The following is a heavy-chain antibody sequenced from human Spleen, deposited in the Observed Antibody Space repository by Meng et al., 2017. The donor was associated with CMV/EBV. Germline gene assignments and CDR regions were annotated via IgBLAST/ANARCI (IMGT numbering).Heavy chain of an antibody. CDR3: ARRHSYGSHHFDY. D-gene: IGHD5-18*01. CDR1: GYTLTAYY. Sequence: GESLKISCAASGYTLTAYYIHWVRQAPGQGLEWMGRINPSGGGTNYAQKFQGRVTMTRETSISTAYMELSSLRSEDTAVYYCARRHSYGSHHFDYWGQGTLVTVSS. J-gene: IGHJ4*02. V-gene: IGHV1-2*06. CDR2: INPSGGGT.